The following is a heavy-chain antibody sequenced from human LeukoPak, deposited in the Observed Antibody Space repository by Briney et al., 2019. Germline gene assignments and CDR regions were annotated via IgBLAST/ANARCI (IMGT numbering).Heavy chain of an antibody. V-gene: IGHV1-18*01. D-gene: IGHD3-10*01. J-gene: IGHJ4*02. Sequence: GESLKISCKGSGYSFTSYGISWVRQAPGQGLEWMGWISAYNGNTNYAQKLQGRVTMTTDTSTSTAYMELRSLRSDDTAVYYCARDYGSVYFDYWGQGTLVTVSS. CDR3: ARDYGSVYFDY. CDR2: ISAYNGNT. CDR1: GYSFTSYG.